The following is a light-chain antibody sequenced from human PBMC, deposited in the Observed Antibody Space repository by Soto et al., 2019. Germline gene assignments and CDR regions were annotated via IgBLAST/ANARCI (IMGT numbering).Light chain of an antibody. CDR2: EVS. CDR3: SSYARSNNVV. J-gene: IGLJ1*01. V-gene: IGLV2-8*01. Sequence: QSALTQPPSASGSPGQSVTISCTGTSSDVGGYNYVSWYQQHPGKAPKLMIYEVSKRPSGVPDGFSGSKSGNTASLTVSGLQAEDEADYYCSSYARSNNVVFGTGTKVTVL. CDR1: SSDVGGYNY.